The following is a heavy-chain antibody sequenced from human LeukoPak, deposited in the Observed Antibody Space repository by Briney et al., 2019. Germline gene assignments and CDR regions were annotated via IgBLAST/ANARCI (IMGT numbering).Heavy chain of an antibody. V-gene: IGHV4-38-2*01. CDR1: GYSISNDYY. J-gene: IGHJ4*02. D-gene: IGHD2-15*01. CDR2: IYHTGSS. CDR3: AGGGIVVAVYFDF. Sequence: SETLSLTCDVSGYSISNDYYWGWIRQPPGKGLEWIGSIYHTGSSYYNPSLKSRVAISVDTSKNELFLKMRSVTAADTAVYYCAGGGIVVAVYFDFWGRGTLVTVSS.